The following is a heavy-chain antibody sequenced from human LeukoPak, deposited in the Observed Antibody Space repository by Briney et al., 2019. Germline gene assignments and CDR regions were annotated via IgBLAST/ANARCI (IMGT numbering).Heavy chain of an antibody. V-gene: IGHV1-46*01. D-gene: IGHD3-22*01. CDR2: INPSGGTT. Sequence: ASVKVSCKASGYTFTSYYIHWVRQAPGQGLEWMAIINPSGGTTSYAQKFQGRLTMTRDTSTSTVYMELSSLRSEGTAVYYCARDHRPSYDSSAYYYPGDYWGQGTLVTVSS. J-gene: IGHJ4*02. CDR1: GYTFTSYY. CDR3: ARDHRPSYDSSAYYYPGDY.